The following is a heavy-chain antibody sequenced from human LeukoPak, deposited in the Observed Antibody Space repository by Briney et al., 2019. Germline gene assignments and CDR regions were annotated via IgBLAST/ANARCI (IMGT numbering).Heavy chain of an antibody. J-gene: IGHJ4*02. CDR3: ARGVLRYSSGQHFDY. CDR1: GFTFSDYY. V-gene: IGHV3-11*01. CDR2: ISSSGNTI. D-gene: IGHD3-9*01. Sequence: PGGSLRLSCAASGFTFSDYYINWVRQAPGKGLEWISYISSSGNTIYYADSVQGRFTVSRDIAKNSLYLQMNSLRAEDTAVYYCARGVLRYSSGQHFDYWGQGTLVTVSS.